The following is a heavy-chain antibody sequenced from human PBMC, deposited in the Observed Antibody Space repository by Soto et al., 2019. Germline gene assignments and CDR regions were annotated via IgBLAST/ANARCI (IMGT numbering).Heavy chain of an antibody. J-gene: IGHJ6*04. CDR3: ARGAVSSTPHYYYGMDV. V-gene: IGHV1-2*02. CDR2: INPNSGGT. CDR1: GYTFTGYY. Sequence: GASVKVSCKASGYTFTGYYMHWVRQAPGQGLEWMGWINPNSGGTNYAQKFQGRVTMTRDTSISIAYMELSSLRSEDTAVYYCARGAVSSTPHYYYGMDVWGEGTTVTGSS.